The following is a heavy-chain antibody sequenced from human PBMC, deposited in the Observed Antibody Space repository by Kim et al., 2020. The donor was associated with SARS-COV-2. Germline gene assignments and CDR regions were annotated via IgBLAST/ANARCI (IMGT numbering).Heavy chain of an antibody. D-gene: IGHD3-16*01. Sequence: YRPTFQGQVTLSAEKSTTTAYLQWSSLKASDTAMYYCARSAGPYDYYFDYWGQGTLVTVSS. J-gene: IGHJ4*02. CDR3: ARSAGPYDYYFDY. V-gene: IGHV5-51*01.